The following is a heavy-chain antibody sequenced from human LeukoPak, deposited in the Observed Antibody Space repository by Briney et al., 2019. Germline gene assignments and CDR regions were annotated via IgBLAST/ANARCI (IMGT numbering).Heavy chain of an antibody. CDR1: GFAFNSYW. CDR3: ARDTYYYDSSGYWYYYGMDV. J-gene: IGHJ6*02. Sequence: PGGSLRLSCATSGFAFNSYWLHWVRQAPGKGLEWVSSISSSSSYIYYADSVKGRFTISRDNAKNSLYLQMNSLRAEDTAVYYCARDTYYYDSSGYWYYYGMDVWGQGTTVTVSS. CDR2: ISSSSSYI. V-gene: IGHV3-21*01. D-gene: IGHD3-22*01.